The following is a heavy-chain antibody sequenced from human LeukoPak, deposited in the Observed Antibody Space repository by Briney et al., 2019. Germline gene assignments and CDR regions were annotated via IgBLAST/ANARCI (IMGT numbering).Heavy chain of an antibody. CDR2: INHSGST. CDR3: AFRYYDSSGLVFDY. V-gene: IGHV4-34*08. Sequence: GSPRLSCAASGFTFSNAWMNWVRQPPGKGLEWIGEINHSGSTNYNPSLKSRVTISVDTSKNQFSLKLSSVTAADTAVYYCAFRYYDSSGLVFDYWGQGTLVTVSS. J-gene: IGHJ4*02. D-gene: IGHD3-22*01. CDR1: GFTFSNAW.